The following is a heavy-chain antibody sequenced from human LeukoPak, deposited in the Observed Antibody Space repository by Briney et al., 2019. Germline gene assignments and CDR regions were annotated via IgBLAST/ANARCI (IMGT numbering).Heavy chain of an antibody. Sequence: WGSLRLSCAASGFTLGNYWMHWVRQAPGKGLVWVSRGDGDGSHSTYADSVKGRFTISRDNAKNTLYLQMNRLTGEDTAVYYCAYSDSFDTWGQGTLVTVSS. D-gene: IGHD4-17*01. J-gene: IGHJ4*02. CDR2: GDGDGSHS. CDR3: AYSDSFDT. V-gene: IGHV3-74*03. CDR1: GFTLGNYW.